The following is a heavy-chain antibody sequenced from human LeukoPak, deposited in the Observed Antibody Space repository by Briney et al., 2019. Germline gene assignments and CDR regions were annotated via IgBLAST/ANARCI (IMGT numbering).Heavy chain of an antibody. D-gene: IGHD6-19*01. Sequence: GGSLRLSCAASGFTFSSYWMHWVRQTPGKGLMWVARIKSDGSTIYADSVQGRFTISRDNAKNTVYLQMNSLRVDDTAVYYCARGAVAQFDYWGQGTLVTVSS. J-gene: IGHJ4*02. CDR2: IKSDGST. CDR3: ARGAVAQFDY. V-gene: IGHV3-74*01. CDR1: GFTFSSYW.